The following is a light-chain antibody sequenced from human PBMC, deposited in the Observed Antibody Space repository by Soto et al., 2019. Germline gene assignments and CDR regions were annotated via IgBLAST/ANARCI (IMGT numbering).Light chain of an antibody. CDR1: SSDVGAYNY. CDR2: EVS. V-gene: IGLV2-14*01. CDR3: CSFTSSTTYV. J-gene: IGLJ1*01. Sequence: QSVLTQPPSVSGSPGQSVTISCTGTSSDVGAYNYVSWYQQQPGKAPKLMISEVSNRPSGVSNRFSGSKSGNTASLIISGLQAEDEADYYCCSFTSSTTYVFGTGTKVTVL.